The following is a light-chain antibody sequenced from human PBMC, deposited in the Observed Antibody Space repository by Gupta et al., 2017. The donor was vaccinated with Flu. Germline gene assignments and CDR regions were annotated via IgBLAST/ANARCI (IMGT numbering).Light chain of an antibody. J-gene: IGKJ3*01. CDR3: QQAFHTPLT. CDR2: TGS. CDR1: QLISIY. V-gene: IGKV1-39*01. Sequence: DIQVTQSPSSLSASVGDTVTITCRASQLISIYLNWYQVKPGKAPKLLIYTGSGLQTGVPSRFSGSGSGTEFTLTITRLQPEDFATYYCQQAFHTPLTFGRGTRVDI.